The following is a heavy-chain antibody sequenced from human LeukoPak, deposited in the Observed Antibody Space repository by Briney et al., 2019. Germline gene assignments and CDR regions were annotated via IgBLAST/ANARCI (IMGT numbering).Heavy chain of an antibody. CDR3: KADGYPGDYYYYMDV. J-gene: IGHJ6*03. Sequence: SGGSLRLSCTTSGLTFGDYSMNWVRQAPGKGLEWVGFIRSKANGGTAEYATSVKRRFTISRDDSKNIAYLEMNILKTEDTAVYYCKADGYPGDYYYYMDVWGKGTTVTVSS. CDR1: GLTFGDYS. V-gene: IGHV3-49*04. CDR2: IRSKANGGTA. D-gene: IGHD5-24*01.